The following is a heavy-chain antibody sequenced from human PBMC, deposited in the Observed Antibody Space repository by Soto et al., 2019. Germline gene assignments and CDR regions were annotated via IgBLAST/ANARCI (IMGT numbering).Heavy chain of an antibody. CDR3: AREGQWLVLNFDY. CDR2: ISAYNGNT. J-gene: IGHJ4*02. V-gene: IGHV1-18*01. D-gene: IGHD6-19*01. CDR1: GYTFTSYG. Sequence: ASVKVSCKASGYTFTSYGISWVRQPPGQGVEWMGWISAYNGNTNYAQKLQGRVTMTTDTSTRTPYMELRSLRSDDTAVYYCAREGQWLVLNFDYWGQGTLVTVSS.